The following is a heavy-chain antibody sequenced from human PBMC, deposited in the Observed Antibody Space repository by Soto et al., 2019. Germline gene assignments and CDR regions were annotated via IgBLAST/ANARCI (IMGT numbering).Heavy chain of an antibody. CDR1: CGSFIGYY. J-gene: IGHJ6*02. D-gene: IGHD3-10*01. CDR2: INHSGST. CDR3: ARGLSSYYYGSGSYGGGYYYYGMDV. V-gene: IGHV4-34*01. Sequence: PSETLSLTCAFYCGSFIGYYWSWIRQPPGKGLEWIGEINHSGSTNYNPSLKSRVTISVDTSKNQFSLKLSSVTAADTAVYYCARGLSSYYYGSGSYGGGYYYYGMDVWGQGTTVTVSS.